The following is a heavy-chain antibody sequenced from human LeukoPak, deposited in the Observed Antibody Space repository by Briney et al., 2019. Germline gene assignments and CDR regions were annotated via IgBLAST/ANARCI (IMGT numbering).Heavy chain of an antibody. CDR2: IYTSGST. J-gene: IGHJ4*02. CDR1: GGSFSTYY. D-gene: IGHD5-12*01. V-gene: IGHV4-4*07. CDR3: ARDRGDGYDYFWDY. Sequence: SETLSLTCTVSGGSFSTYYWSWIRQPAGKGLEWIGRIYTSGSTNYNPSLKSRLTMSVDTSKNHFSLKLSSVTAADTAVYYCARDRGDGYDYFWDYWGQGTLVTVSS.